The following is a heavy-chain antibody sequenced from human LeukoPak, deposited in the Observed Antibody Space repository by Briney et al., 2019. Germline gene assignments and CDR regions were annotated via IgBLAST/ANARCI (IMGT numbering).Heavy chain of an antibody. CDR1: GYTFTSYD. CDR2: MNPNSGNT. Sequence: ASVKVSCKASGYTFTSYDINWVRQATGQGLGWMGWMNPNSGNTGYAQKFQGRVTMTRNTSISTAYMELSSLRSEDTAVYYCARVAHEFYCSSTSCYGAYYYYGMDVWGQGTTVTVSS. D-gene: IGHD2-2*01. J-gene: IGHJ6*02. V-gene: IGHV1-8*01. CDR3: ARVAHEFYCSSTSCYGAYYYYGMDV.